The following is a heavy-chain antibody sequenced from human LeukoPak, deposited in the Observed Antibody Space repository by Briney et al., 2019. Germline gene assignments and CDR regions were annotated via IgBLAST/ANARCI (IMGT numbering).Heavy chain of an antibody. Sequence: ASVRVSCKASGYTFTSYGISWVRQAPGQGLEWMGWISAYNGNTNYAQKLQGRVTMTTDTSTSTAYMELRSLRSDDTAVYYCARDHLRRSGWYGKYYFDYWGQGTLVTVSS. V-gene: IGHV1-18*01. CDR1: GYTFTSYG. D-gene: IGHD6-19*01. J-gene: IGHJ4*02. CDR2: ISAYNGNT. CDR3: ARDHLRRSGWYGKYYFDY.